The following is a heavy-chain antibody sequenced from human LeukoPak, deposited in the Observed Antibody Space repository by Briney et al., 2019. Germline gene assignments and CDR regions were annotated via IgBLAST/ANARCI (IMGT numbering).Heavy chain of an antibody. Sequence: PSETLSLTCTVSGGSVSSGSYYWSWIRQPPGKGLEWIGYIYYSGSTNYNPSLKSRVTISVDTSKNQFSLKLSSVTAADTAVYYCARASAAGTHLDYWGQGTLVTVSS. CDR3: ARASAAGTHLDY. V-gene: IGHV4-61*01. CDR2: IYYSGST. D-gene: IGHD6-13*01. CDR1: GGSVSSGSYY. J-gene: IGHJ4*02.